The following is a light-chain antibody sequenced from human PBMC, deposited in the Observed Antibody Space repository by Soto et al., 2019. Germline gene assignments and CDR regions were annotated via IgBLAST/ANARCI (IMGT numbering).Light chain of an antibody. J-gene: IGKJ4*01. Sequence: EIVLTQTPATLSLSPRKRATLSCRASQSVSSYLAWYQQKPGQAPRLLIYDASNRATGIPARFSGSGSGTDFTLTISSLELEVFAVYYCQKRSNCHPSFGAGTGVDIK. CDR1: QSVSSY. CDR3: QKRSNCHPS. V-gene: IGKV3-11*01. CDR2: DAS.